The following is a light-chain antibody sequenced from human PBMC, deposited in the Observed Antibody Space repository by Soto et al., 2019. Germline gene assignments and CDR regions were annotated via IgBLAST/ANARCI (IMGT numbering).Light chain of an antibody. CDR1: SSDVGSYNR. Sequence: SALTQPASVSRSPGQSVPISCTGTSSDVGSYNRVSWYQQPPGTAPKLMIYDVSNRPSGVPDRFSGSKSGNTASLTISGLQAEDEADYYCSSYTSSSTYVFGTGTKSPS. CDR3: SSYTSSSTYV. V-gene: IGLV2-18*02. CDR2: DVS. J-gene: IGLJ1*01.